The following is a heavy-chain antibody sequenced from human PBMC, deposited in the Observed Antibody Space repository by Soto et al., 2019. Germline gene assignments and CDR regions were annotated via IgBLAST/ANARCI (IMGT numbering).Heavy chain of an antibody. V-gene: IGHV1-69*01. CDR1: GGTFSSYA. J-gene: IGHJ6*02. D-gene: IGHD3-9*01. CDR2: IIPIFGTA. Sequence: QVQLVQSGAEVKKPGSSVKVSCKASGGTFSSYAISWVRQAPGQGLEWMGGIIPIFGTANYAQKFQGRVTITADESTRTAYMELSSLRSEDTAVYYCASNILTGYSIGYYYYGMDVWGQGTTVTVSS. CDR3: ASNILTGYSIGYYYYGMDV.